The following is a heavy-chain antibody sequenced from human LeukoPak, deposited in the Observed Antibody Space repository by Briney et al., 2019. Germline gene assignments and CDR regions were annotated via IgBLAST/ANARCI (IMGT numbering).Heavy chain of an antibody. Sequence: SETLSLTCAVHGGSFSGYYWSWIRQPPGKGLEWIGEINHSGSTNYNPSLKSRVTISVDTSKNQFSLKLSSVTAADTAVYYCARGGGYYGDYWFDPWGQGTLVTVSS. V-gene: IGHV4-34*01. CDR2: INHSGST. J-gene: IGHJ5*02. D-gene: IGHD4-17*01. CDR3: ARGGGYYGDYWFDP. CDR1: GGSFSGYY.